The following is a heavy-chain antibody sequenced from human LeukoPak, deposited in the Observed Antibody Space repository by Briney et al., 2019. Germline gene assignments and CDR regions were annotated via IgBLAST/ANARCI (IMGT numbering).Heavy chain of an antibody. D-gene: IGHD2-2*01. V-gene: IGHV1-18*01. J-gene: IGHJ1*01. CDR1: GYTFTTYS. CDR3: ATATQPRGYFLH. CDR2: TSVNNGGT. Sequence: ASVKVSCKASGYTFTTYSLAWVRQAPGQGLEWMGWTSVNNGGTNYAQSFQDRVTLTRDTSTNTAYLELRSLRSDDTAIIYCATATQPRGYFLHWGQGTLVTVSS.